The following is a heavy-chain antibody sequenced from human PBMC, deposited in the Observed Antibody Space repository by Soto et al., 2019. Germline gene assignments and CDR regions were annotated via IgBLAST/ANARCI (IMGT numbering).Heavy chain of an antibody. Sequence: EVQLVESGGGLIKPGGSLRLSCAASGFTVSSNYMSWVRQAPGKGLEWVSVIYNDGSTYYADSVKGRFTISRDISMNTLYLQMNSLRAEDTAVYYCARNYDSTAGGAFDIWGQGTMVTVSS. CDR2: IYNDGST. CDR1: GFTVSSNY. CDR3: ARNYDSTAGGAFDI. J-gene: IGHJ3*02. V-gene: IGHV3-53*01. D-gene: IGHD3-22*01.